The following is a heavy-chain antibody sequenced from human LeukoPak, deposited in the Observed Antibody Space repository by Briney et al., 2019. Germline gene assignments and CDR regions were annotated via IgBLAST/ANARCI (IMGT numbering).Heavy chain of an antibody. V-gene: IGHV3-21*01. CDR1: GFIFSSYS. J-gene: IGHJ3*02. CDR3: ARGQDAFDI. Sequence: GGSLRLSCAVSGFIFSSYSMNWVRQAPGKGLEWVSSISTSSIYIYYADSVKGRFTISRDNAKNSLYLQMNSLRAEDTAVYYCARGQDAFDIWGQGTMVTVSS. CDR2: ISTSSIYI.